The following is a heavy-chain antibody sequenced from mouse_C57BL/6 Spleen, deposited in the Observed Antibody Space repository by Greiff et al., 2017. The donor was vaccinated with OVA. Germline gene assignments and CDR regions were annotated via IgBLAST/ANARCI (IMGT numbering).Heavy chain of an antibody. CDR2: IHPNSGST. CDR3: AREGDYDEGFAY. CDR1: GYTFTSYW. V-gene: IGHV1-64*01. Sequence: QVQLQQPGAELVKPGASVKLSCKASGYTFTSYWMHWVKQRPGQGLEWIGMIHPNSGSTNYNEKFKSKATLTVDKSSSTAYMQLSSLTSEGSAVYYCAREGDYDEGFAYWGQGTLVTVSA. J-gene: IGHJ3*01. D-gene: IGHD2-4*01.